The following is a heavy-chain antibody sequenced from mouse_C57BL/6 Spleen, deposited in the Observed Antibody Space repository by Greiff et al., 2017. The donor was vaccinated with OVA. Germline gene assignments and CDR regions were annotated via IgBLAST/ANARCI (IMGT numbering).Heavy chain of an antibody. CDR2: IYPGDGDT. V-gene: IGHV1-82*01. J-gene: IGHJ4*01. Sequence: VMLVESGPELVKPGASVKISCKASGYAFSSSWMNWVKQRPGKGLEWIGRIYPGDGDTNYNGKFKGKATLTADKSSSTAYMQLSSLTSEDSAVYFCARDEDYYAMDYWGQGTSVTVSS. CDR1: GYAFSSSW. CDR3: ARDEDYYAMDY.